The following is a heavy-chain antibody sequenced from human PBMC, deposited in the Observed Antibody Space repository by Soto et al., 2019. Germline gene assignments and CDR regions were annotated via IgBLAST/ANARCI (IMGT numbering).Heavy chain of an antibody. J-gene: IGHJ6*02. V-gene: IGHV1-3*01. Sequence: ASVKVSCKASGYTFTSYAMHWVRQAPGQRLEWMGWINAGNGNTKYSQKFQGRVTITRDTSASTAYMELSSLRSEDTAVYYCARGSGYDSWSYYYYYGMDVCGQGTTVPVS. D-gene: IGHD5-12*01. CDR3: ARGSGYDSWSYYYYYGMDV. CDR1: GYTFTSYA. CDR2: INAGNGNT.